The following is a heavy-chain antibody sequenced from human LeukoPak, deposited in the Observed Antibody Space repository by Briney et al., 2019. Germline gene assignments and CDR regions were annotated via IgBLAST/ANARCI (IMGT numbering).Heavy chain of an antibody. CDR2: ISSSGSSI. V-gene: IGHV3-11*04. D-gene: IGHD4-17*01. Sequence: GGSLRLSCAASGFSFSKDWMSWVRQASGKGLEWVSYISSSGSSIYYADSVKGRFTISRDNAKTSLYLQMNSLRAEDTAVYYCARVLSTVTTGDYWGQGTLVTVSS. CDR1: GFSFSKDW. CDR3: ARVLSTVTTGDY. J-gene: IGHJ4*02.